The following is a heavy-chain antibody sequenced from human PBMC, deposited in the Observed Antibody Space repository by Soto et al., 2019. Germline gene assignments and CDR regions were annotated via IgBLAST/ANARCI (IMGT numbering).Heavy chain of an antibody. V-gene: IGHV4-59*01. CDR1: GGSINSYY. Sequence: PSETLSLTCSVSGGSINSYYWSWIRQPPGKGLEWIGYIFYSGRSGSTNYNPSLKSRVTISVDTSKNQFSLKVSSVTAADTAVYYCAKTALGWLDPWGQGTLVTAPQ. J-gene: IGHJ5*02. CDR3: AKTALGWLDP. D-gene: IGHD2-21*02. CDR2: IFYSGRSGST.